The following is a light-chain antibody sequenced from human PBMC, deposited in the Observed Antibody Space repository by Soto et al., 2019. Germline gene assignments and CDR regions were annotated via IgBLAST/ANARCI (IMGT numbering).Light chain of an antibody. CDR3: QSHDSGLSGLL. CDR2: GNT. CDR1: SSNIGAGYD. Sequence: QSVLTQPPSVSGAPGQRLTISCTGSSSNIGAGYDVHWYQQLPGTAPRLLIYGNTNRPSGVPDRFSGSKSGTSASLAITGLQAEDEADYYCQSHDSGLSGLLFGGGTKVTVL. J-gene: IGLJ2*01. V-gene: IGLV1-40*01.